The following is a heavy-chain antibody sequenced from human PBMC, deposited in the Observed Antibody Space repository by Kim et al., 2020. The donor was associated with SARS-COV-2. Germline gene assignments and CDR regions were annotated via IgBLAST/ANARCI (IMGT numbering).Heavy chain of an antibody. J-gene: IGHJ4*02. CDR2: TTI. D-gene: IGHD6-13*01. V-gene: IGHV3-11*01. CDR3: ARTGSGSRG. Sequence: TTIYYADSVKGRITISRDNAKNSLYLQMNSLRAEDTAVYYCARTGSGSRGWGQGTLVTVSS.